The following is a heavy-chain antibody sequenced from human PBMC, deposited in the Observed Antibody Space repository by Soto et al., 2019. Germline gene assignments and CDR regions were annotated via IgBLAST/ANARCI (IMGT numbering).Heavy chain of an antibody. CDR3: TRPLGYCSSTRLDACDAFDI. CDR1: GFTFSDST. CDR2: IRSQANSYAT. Sequence: HPGGSLRLSCAASGFTFSDSTMHWVRQASGKGLEWVGRIRSQANSYATAYAASVKGRFTISRDDSKNTAYLQMNSLKTEDTAVYYCTRPLGYCSSTRLDACDAFDIWGQGTMVTVSS. V-gene: IGHV3-73*01. J-gene: IGHJ3*02. D-gene: IGHD2-2*01.